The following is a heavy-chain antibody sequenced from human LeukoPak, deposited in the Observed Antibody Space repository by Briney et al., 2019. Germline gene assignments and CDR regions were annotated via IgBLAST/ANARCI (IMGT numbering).Heavy chain of an antibody. J-gene: IGHJ4*02. D-gene: IGHD1-26*01. CDR1: GFTFSSYS. CDR2: ISSRSSYI. Sequence: GGSLRLSCAASGFTFSSYSMNWVRQAPGKGPEWVSSISSRSSYIYYADSVKGRFTISRDNAKNSLYLQMNSLRAEDTAVYYCARVSVGATREVDYWGQGTLVTVSS. V-gene: IGHV3-21*01. CDR3: ARVSVGATREVDY.